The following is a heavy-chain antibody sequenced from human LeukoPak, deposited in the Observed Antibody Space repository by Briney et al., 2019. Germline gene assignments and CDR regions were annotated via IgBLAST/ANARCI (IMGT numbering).Heavy chain of an antibody. CDR1: GFTVSSNY. Sequence: GGSLRLSCAASGFTVSSNYMTWVRQAPGKGLEWVSAISGSGGSTLYADSVKGRFTISRDNSKNTLYLQINSLRAEDTAVYYCVKVPYGSGSYSTLDYWGQGTLVTVSS. CDR3: VKVPYGSGSYSTLDY. CDR2: ISGSGGST. D-gene: IGHD3-10*01. J-gene: IGHJ4*02. V-gene: IGHV3-23*01.